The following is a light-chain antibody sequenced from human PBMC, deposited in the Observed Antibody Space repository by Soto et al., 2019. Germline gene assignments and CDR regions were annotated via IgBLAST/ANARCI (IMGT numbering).Light chain of an antibody. Sequence: QSALTKPASVTGFPGQSITISCTGTSSDVGGYNYVSWYQQHPGKAPKLMIYDVSNRPSGVSNRFSGSKSGNTASLTISGLQAEDEADYYCSSYTSSSTLVFGTGTKVTVL. CDR3: SSYTSSSTLV. V-gene: IGLV2-14*01. CDR2: DVS. J-gene: IGLJ1*01. CDR1: SSDVGGYNY.